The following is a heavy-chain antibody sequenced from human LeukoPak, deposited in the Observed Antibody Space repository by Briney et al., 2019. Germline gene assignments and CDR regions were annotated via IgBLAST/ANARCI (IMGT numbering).Heavy chain of an antibody. CDR1: GFTFSNAW. Sequence: GGSLRLSCAASGFTFSNAWMNWVRQSPGQGVEWVGRIKSKTDGGTIDYGAPVKGRFTISRDDSKNTLFLQMNSLKAEDTAMYHCTTGVRDSSGYYNFDYWGQGTLVTVSS. D-gene: IGHD3-22*01. J-gene: IGHJ4*02. CDR2: IKSKTDGGTI. V-gene: IGHV3-15*01. CDR3: TTGVRDSSGYYNFDY.